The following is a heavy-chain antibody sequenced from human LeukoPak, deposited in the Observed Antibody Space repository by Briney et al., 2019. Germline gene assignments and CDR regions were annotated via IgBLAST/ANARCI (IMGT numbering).Heavy chain of an antibody. CDR2: INHSGST. V-gene: IGHV4-34*01. CDR1: GGSFSGYY. D-gene: IGHD3-22*01. CDR3: ARDHYYDSSGYFWASDY. Sequence: PSETLSLTCAVYGGSFSGYYWSWIRQPPGKGLEWIGEINHSGSTNYNPSLKSRVTISVDTSKNQFSLKLSSVTAADTAVYYCARDHYYDSSGYFWASDYWGQGTLVTVSS. J-gene: IGHJ4*02.